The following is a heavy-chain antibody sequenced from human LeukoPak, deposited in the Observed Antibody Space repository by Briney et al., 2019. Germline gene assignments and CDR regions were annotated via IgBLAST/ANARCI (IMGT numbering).Heavy chain of an antibody. V-gene: IGHV4-4*07. CDR3: AVAAPTEQFVTSLIDY. J-gene: IGHJ4*02. D-gene: IGHD6-19*01. CDR1: GGSISSYY. Sequence: SETLSLTCTVSGGSISSYYWSWIRQPAGKGLEWIGRIYTSGSTNYNPSLKSRVTISVDPSKNQFSLKLSSVTAADTAVHYCAVAAPTEQFVTSLIDYWGQGTLVTVSS. CDR2: IYTSGST.